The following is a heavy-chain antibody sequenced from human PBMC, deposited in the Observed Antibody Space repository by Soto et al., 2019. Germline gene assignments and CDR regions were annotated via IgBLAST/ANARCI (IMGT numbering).Heavy chain of an antibody. J-gene: IGHJ3*02. CDR1: GYTFTGYY. CDR3: ACSYISSSYAFYI. Sequence: ASVKVSCKASGYTFTGYYMHWVRQAPGQGLEWMGWINPNSGGTNYAQKFQGWVTMTRDTSINTAYMELSRLRSDDTAVYYCACSYISSSYAFYIWGQGTMFTV. CDR2: INPNSGGT. D-gene: IGHD6-6*01. V-gene: IGHV1-2*04.